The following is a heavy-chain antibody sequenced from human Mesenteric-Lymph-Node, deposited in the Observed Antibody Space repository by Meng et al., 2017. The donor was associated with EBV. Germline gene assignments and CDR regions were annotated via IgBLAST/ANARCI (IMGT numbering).Heavy chain of an antibody. J-gene: IGHJ4*02. Sequence: QVQLQESGPGLVKPSGTLSLTCAVSGGSISSGGYYWSWIRQPPEKGLEWIGYTYFSGSTYYNPSLKSRVMISVDTSKNQFSLKLSSVTAADTAVYYCARRDYYDSSGYDYWGQGTLVTVSS. CDR1: GGSISSGGYY. D-gene: IGHD3-22*01. V-gene: IGHV4-30-4*01. CDR2: TYFSGST. CDR3: ARRDYYDSSGYDY.